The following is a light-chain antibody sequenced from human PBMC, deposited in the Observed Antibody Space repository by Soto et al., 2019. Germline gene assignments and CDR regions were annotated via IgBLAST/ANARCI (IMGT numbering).Light chain of an antibody. V-gene: IGLV1-44*01. J-gene: IGLJ2*01. CDR1: SSNIGSNT. Sequence: QSVLTQPPSASGTPGQRVNISCSGSSSNIGSNTVNWYQQLPGTAPKLLIYSNNQRPSGVPARFSGSKSGTSASLAISGLQSEDEADYYCAAWDDSLSVVFGGGTKLTVL. CDR2: SNN. CDR3: AAWDDSLSVV.